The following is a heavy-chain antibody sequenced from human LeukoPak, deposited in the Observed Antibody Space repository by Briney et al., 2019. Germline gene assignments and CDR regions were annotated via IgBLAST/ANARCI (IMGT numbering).Heavy chain of an antibody. D-gene: IGHD4-23*01. CDR2: ISGSGGST. CDR1: GFTFDDYG. Sequence: GGSLRLSCAASGFTFDDYGMSWVRQAPGKGLEWVSAISGSGGSTYYADSVKGRFTISRDNSKNTLYLQMNSLRAEDTAVYYCAKDQPVVTPYYFDYWGQGTLVTVSS. J-gene: IGHJ4*02. CDR3: AKDQPVVTPYYFDY. V-gene: IGHV3-23*01.